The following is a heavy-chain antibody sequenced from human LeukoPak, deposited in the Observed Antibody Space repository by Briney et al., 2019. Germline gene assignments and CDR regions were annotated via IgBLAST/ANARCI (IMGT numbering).Heavy chain of an antibody. J-gene: IGHJ3*02. CDR2: IYPSGST. V-gene: IGHV4-4*07. D-gene: IGHD2-15*01. CDR1: GGSISSYY. CDR3: ARDGVYGGTSDAFDI. Sequence: SETLSLTCTVSGGSISSYYWSWIRQPAGKGLEWIGRIYPSGSTNYNPSLKSRVTMSVDTSKNQFSLKLSSVTAADTAVYHCARDGVYGGTSDAFDIWGQGTMVTVSS.